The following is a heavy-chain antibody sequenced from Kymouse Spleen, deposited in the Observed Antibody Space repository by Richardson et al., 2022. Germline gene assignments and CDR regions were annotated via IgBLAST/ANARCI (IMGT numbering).Heavy chain of an antibody. CDR3: AREGYSYGNYYGMDV. CDR1: GFTFSDHY. J-gene: IGHJ6*02. Sequence: EVQLVESGGGLVQPGGSLRLSCAASGFTFSDHYMDWVRQAPGKGLEWVGRTRNKANSYTTEYAASVKGRFTISRDDSKNSLYLQMNSLKTEDTAVYYCAREGYSYGNYYGMDVWGQGTTVTVSS. V-gene: IGHV3-72*01. CDR2: TRNKANSYTT. D-gene: IGHD5-18,IGHD5-18*01.